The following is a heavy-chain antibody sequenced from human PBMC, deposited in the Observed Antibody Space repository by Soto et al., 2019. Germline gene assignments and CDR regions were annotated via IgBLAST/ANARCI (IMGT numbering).Heavy chain of an antibody. J-gene: IGHJ4*02. CDR3: ARDRRRNYYDSSGYYGGHDY. V-gene: IGHV1-46*01. CDR2: INPSGGST. Sequence: ASVKVSCKASGGTFTSYYMHWVRQAPGQGLEWMGIINPSGGSTSYAQKFQGRVTMTRDTSTSTVYMELSSLRSEDTAVYYCARDRRRNYYDSSGYYGGHDYWGQGTLVTV. D-gene: IGHD3-22*01. CDR1: GGTFTSYY.